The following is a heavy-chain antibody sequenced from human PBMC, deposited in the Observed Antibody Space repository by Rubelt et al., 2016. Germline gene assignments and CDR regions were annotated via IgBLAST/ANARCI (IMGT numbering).Heavy chain of an antibody. D-gene: IGHD2-2*02. CDR3: ARDHPLRYCSSTSCYTLDAFDI. V-gene: IGHV3-21*01. J-gene: IGHJ3*02. Sequence: YADSVKGRFTISRDNAKNSLYLQMNSLRAEDTAVYYCARDHPLRYCSSTSCYTLDAFDIWGQGTMVTVSS.